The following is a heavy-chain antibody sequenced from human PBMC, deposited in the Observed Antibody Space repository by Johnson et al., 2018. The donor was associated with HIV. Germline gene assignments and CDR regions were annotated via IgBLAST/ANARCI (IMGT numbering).Heavy chain of an antibody. CDR2: ISWNSGSI. CDR3: ARDGHVSGSYHAFDI. CDR1: GFTFSSYA. J-gene: IGHJ3*02. V-gene: IGHV3-9*01. Sequence: VESGGGVVQPGRSLRLSCAAFGFTFSSYAMHWVRQVPGKGLEWVSAISWNSGSIGYAGSVKGRFSISRDNAKNSLYLQMNSLRAGDTAVYYCARDGHVSGSYHAFDIWGHGTIVTVSS. D-gene: IGHD1-26*01.